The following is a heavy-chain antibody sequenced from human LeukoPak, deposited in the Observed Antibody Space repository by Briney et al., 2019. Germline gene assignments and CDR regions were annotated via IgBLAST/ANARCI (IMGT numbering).Heavy chain of an antibody. J-gene: IGHJ4*02. CDR1: GGSFSSGGHY. CDR2: IYYSGST. CDR3: ARLVCGGGSCPAEFDY. V-gene: IGHV4-39*01. D-gene: IGHD2-15*01. Sequence: PSETLSLTCIVSGGSFSSGGHYWGWIRQPPGTGLEWIGSIYYSGSTYYNPSLNNRVTIFIDMSKNQFSLRLNSVTATDTAVYYCARLVCGGGSCPAEFDYWGQGTLVTVSS.